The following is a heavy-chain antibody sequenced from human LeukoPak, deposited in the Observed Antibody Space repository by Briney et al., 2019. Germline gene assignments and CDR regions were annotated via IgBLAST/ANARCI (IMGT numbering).Heavy chain of an antibody. CDR2: TNPNSGGT. J-gene: IGHJ4*02. D-gene: IGHD2-2*01. CDR3: ARESRGDIVVVPAAPDRTILGGLDY. CDR1: GYTFTGYY. V-gene: IGHV1-2*02. Sequence: ASVKVSCKASGYTFTGYYMHWVRQAPGQGLEWMGWTNPNSGGTNYAQKFQGRVTMTRDTSISTAYMELSRLRSDDTAVYYCARESRGDIVVVPAAPDRTILGGLDYWGQGTLVTVSS.